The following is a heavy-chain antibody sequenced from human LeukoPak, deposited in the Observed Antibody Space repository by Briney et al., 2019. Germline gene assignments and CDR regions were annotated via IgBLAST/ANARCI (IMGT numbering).Heavy chain of an antibody. CDR3: ARDSGSSWREGLNY. CDR2: ISSSSDYI. CDR1: TFTFSSDS. V-gene: IGHV3-21*01. Sequence: GGSLRLSCAASTFTFSSDSMSWVRQAPGKGLEWVSSISSSSDYIYYADSEKGRFTISRDNAKNSLYLQMNSLRVEDSAVYYCARDSGSSWREGLNYWGQGTLVTVSS. D-gene: IGHD6-13*01. J-gene: IGHJ4*02.